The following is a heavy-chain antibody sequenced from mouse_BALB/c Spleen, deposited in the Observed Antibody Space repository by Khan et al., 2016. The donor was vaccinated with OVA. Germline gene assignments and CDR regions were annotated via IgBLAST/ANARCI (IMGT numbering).Heavy chain of an antibody. CDR3: ARRLHPYYYAMDY. CDR2: INPSTIYT. Sequence: QVQLKQSGAELAKPGASVKMSCKASGYTFTNYWMHWVKQRPGQGLEWIGYINPSTIYTEYNQKFKDKATLTADKSSSTAYMQLRSLTSEDSAVYYCARRLHPYYYAMDYWGQGTSVTVSS. V-gene: IGHV1-7*01. D-gene: IGHD3-2*02. CDR1: GYTFTNYW. J-gene: IGHJ4*01.